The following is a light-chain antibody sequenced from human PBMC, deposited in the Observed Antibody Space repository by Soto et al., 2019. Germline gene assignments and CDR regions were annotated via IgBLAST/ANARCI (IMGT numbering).Light chain of an antibody. V-gene: IGLV2-8*01. CDR3: SSYAGSNSPFV. CDR1: SSDIGDYNY. J-gene: IGLJ1*01. CDR2: EVS. Sequence: QSVLAQPPSASGSPGQSVTISCTGTSSDIGDYNYVSWYQQHPGKAPKLMIYEVSKRPSGVPDRFSGSKSGNTASLTVSGLQAEDEADYYCSSYAGSNSPFVFGSGTKATVL.